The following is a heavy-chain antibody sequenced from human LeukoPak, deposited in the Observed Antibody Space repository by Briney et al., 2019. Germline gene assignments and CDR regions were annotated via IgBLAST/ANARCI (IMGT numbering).Heavy chain of an antibody. V-gene: IGHV1-18*01. CDR3: ARVGAAPGHFDY. D-gene: IGHD6-13*01. Sequence: ASVKASFKASGYSFAGYGISWMRQAPGQGLEWIGWISTYSGNTNYAHNLQGRITVTTETSTSTAYMELRSLRSDDTAVYYCARVGAAPGHFDYWGQGTQLTVSS. CDR1: GYSFAGYG. CDR2: ISTYSGNT. J-gene: IGHJ4*02.